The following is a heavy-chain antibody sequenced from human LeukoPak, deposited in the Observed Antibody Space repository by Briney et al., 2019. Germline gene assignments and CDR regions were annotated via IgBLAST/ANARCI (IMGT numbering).Heavy chain of an antibody. D-gene: IGHD3-22*01. CDR1: GGSISSSSYY. J-gene: IGHJ4*02. CDR3: ARHESRQHLGY. CDR2: ICYSGST. V-gene: IGHV4-39*01. Sequence: KPSETLSLTCTVSGGSISSSSYYWGWIRQPPGKGLEWIGSICYSGSTYYNPSLKSRVTISVDTSKNQFSLKLSSVTAADTAVYYCARHESRQHLGYWGQGTLVTVSS.